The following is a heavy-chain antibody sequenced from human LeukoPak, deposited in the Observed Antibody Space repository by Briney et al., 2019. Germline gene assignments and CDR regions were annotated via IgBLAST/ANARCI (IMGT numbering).Heavy chain of an antibody. V-gene: IGHV3-43*02. D-gene: IGHD2/OR15-2a*01. J-gene: IGHJ4*02. Sequence: RSGGSLRLSCAASGFTFDDYAMHWVRQAPGKGLEWVSLISGDGGTTYSADSVKGRFTISRDNSKNSLYLQMNSLRTEDTALYYCARSFPDYFDYWGQGTLVTVSS. CDR2: ISGDGGTT. CDR1: GFTFDDYA. CDR3: ARSFPDYFDY.